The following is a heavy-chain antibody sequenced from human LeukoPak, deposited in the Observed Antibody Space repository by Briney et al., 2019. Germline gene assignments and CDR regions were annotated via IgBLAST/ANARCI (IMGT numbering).Heavy chain of an antibody. V-gene: IGHV4-59*12. CDR3: ARAIYYYDSSGYYYYYYYMDV. D-gene: IGHD3-22*01. J-gene: IGHJ6*03. CDR1: GGSISSYY. Sequence: RASETLSLTCTVSGGSISSYYWSWIRQPPGKGLEWIGYIYYSGSTNYNPSLKSRVTISVDTSKNQFSLKLSSVTAADTAVYYCARAIYYYDSSGYYYYYYYMDVWGKGTTVTVSS. CDR2: IYYSGST.